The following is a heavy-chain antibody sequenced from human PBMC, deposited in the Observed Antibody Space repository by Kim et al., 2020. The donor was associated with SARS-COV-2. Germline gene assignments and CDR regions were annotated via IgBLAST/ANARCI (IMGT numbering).Heavy chain of an antibody. Sequence: DSGEGRFTISRDNSKNTLYLEMNSLRAEDTAVYYCEKGPGFGESLNWFDPWGQGTLVTVSS. V-gene: IGHV3-23*01. CDR3: EKGPGFGESLNWFDP. J-gene: IGHJ5*02. D-gene: IGHD3-10*01.